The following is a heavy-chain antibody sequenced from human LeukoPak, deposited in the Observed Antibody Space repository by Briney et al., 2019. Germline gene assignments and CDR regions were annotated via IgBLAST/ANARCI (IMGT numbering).Heavy chain of an antibody. V-gene: IGHV1-18*01. J-gene: IGHJ5*02. CDR3: ARDLGYCSGGSCYGNWFDP. D-gene: IGHD2-15*01. CDR1: GYTFTSYG. Sequence: GASVKVSCKASGYTFTSYGISWVRQAPGQGLEWMGWISAYNGNTNYAQKLQGRVTMTTDTSTSTAYMELRSLRSDDTAVYYCARDLGYCSGGSCYGNWFDPWGQGTLVTVSS. CDR2: ISAYNGNT.